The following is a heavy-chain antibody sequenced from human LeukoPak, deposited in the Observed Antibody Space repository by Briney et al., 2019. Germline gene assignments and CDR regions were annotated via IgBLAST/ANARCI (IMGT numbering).Heavy chain of an antibody. Sequence: PSETLSLTCTVSGASISSSAYYLGWIRQPPGKGLEWIGSIGGSNYYRGSTYYNPSLKSRVTIHVDTSKDQFSLKLSSVTAADTAVYYCARLETSVTEHNWFDPWGQGTLVTVSS. CDR3: ARLETSVTEHNWFDP. CDR2: IGGSNYYRGST. CDR1: GASISSSAYY. D-gene: IGHD2-21*02. V-gene: IGHV4-39*01. J-gene: IGHJ5*02.